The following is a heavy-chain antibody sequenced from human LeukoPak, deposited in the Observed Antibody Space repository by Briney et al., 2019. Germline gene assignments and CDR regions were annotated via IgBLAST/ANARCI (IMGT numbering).Heavy chain of an antibody. CDR1: GYSFTSYW. Sequence: GESLKISCKGSGYSFTSYWIGWVRQMPGKGLEWMGIIYPGDSDTRCSPSFQGQVTISADKSISTAYLQWSSLKASDTAMYYCARKAAYTYYYGSGTWAFDIWGQGTMVTVSS. CDR3: ARKAAYTYYYGSGTWAFDI. V-gene: IGHV5-51*01. D-gene: IGHD3-10*01. CDR2: IYPGDSDT. J-gene: IGHJ3*02.